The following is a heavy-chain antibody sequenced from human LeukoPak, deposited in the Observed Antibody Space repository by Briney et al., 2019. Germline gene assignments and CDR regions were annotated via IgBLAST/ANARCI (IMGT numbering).Heavy chain of an antibody. CDR1: GFTFSSYA. V-gene: IGHV3-23*01. J-gene: IGHJ3*02. CDR3: AKVVMVRGVNDAFDI. CDR2: ISGSGGST. D-gene: IGHD3-10*01. Sequence: GGSLRLSCAASGFTFSSYAVSWVRQAPGKGLEWVSAISGSGGSTYYADSVKGRFTISRDNSKNTLYLQMNSLRAEDTAVYYCAKVVMVRGVNDAFDIWGQETMVTVSS.